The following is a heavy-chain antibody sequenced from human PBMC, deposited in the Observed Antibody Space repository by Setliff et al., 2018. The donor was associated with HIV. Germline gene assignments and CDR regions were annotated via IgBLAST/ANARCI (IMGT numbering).Heavy chain of an antibody. V-gene: IGHV3-48*03. CDR2: ISRSGNTI. CDR3: ARLLRGGGDYFDY. Sequence: PGGSLRLSCAASGFTFSSYEMNWVRQAPGKGLEWVSYISRSGNTIYYADSVKGRFTISRDNAKNSLFLQVNSLRAEDTAIYYCARLLRGGGDYFDYWGQGTLVTVSS. J-gene: IGHJ4*02. CDR1: GFTFSSYE. D-gene: IGHD3-10*01.